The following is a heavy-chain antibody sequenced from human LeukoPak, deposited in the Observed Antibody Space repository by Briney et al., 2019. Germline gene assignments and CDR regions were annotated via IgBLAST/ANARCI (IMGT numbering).Heavy chain of an antibody. V-gene: IGHV4-34*01. CDR2: INHSGST. CDR1: GGSFSGYY. J-gene: IGHJ4*02. D-gene: IGHD3-16*02. Sequence: PSETLSLTCAVYGGSFSGYYWSWIRQPPGKGLEWIGEINHSGSTNYNPSLKNRVTISVDTSKNQFSLKLSSVTAADTAVYYCARGGSGYDYVWGSYRYLGYWGQGTLVTVSS. CDR3: ARGGSGYDYVWGSYRYLGY.